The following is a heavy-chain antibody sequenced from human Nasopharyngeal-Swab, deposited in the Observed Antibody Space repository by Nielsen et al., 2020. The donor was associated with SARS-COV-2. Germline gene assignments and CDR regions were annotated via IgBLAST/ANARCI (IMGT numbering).Heavy chain of an antibody. D-gene: IGHD3-10*01. Sequence: VRQAPGKGLEWVSVIYSGGSTYYADSVKGRFTISRDNSKNTLYLQMNSLRAEDTAVYYCARDRRMVRGVPTFDYWGQGTLVTVSS. J-gene: IGHJ4*02. V-gene: IGHV3-53*05. CDR2: IYSGGST. CDR3: ARDRRMVRGVPTFDY.